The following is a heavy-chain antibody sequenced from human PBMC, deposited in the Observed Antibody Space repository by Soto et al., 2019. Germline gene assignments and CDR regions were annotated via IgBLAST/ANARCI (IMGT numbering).Heavy chain of an antibody. V-gene: IGHV4-34*01. D-gene: IGHD2-15*01. J-gene: IGHJ4*02. CDR2: INHSGST. Sequence: SETLSLTCAVYGGSFSGYYWSWILQPPGKGLEWIGEINHSGSTNYNPSLKSRVTISVDTSKNQFSLKLSSVTAADTAVYYCASRYCSGGSCGFLNYWGQGTLVTVSS. CDR3: ASRYCSGGSCGFLNY. CDR1: GGSFSGYY.